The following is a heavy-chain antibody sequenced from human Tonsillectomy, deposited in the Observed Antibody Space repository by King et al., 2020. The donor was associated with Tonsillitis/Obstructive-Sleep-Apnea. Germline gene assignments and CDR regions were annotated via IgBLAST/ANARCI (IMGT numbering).Heavy chain of an antibody. D-gene: IGHD6-6*01. CDR2: FDPEDDET. CDR3: ATSIGETWFDH. V-gene: IGHV1-24*01. Sequence: VQLVESGAEVKKPGVSVKVSCKVSGYTLTKLSMHWVRQTPGKGLEWMGSFDPEDDETTYAQKFQGRVTMTEGSSTDTAYMELSSLRSEDTAVYYCATSIGETWFDHWGQGTLVTVSS. J-gene: IGHJ5*02. CDR1: GYTLTKLS.